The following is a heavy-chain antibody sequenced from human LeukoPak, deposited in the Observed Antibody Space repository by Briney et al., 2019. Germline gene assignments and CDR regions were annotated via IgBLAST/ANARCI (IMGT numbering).Heavy chain of an antibody. V-gene: IGHV4-38-2*01. D-gene: IGHD1-26*01. CDR1: GYSIRSGHY. J-gene: IGHJ4*02. CDR2: LYHSGST. Sequence: SETLSLTCAVSGYSIRSGHYWGCIRQPPGKGLEWIGSLYHSGSTDYNPSLRSRVTISVDTSKNQFSLKLTSVTAADTALYYCARLLSGSYSQFDYWGQGTLVTVSS. CDR3: ARLLSGSYSQFDY.